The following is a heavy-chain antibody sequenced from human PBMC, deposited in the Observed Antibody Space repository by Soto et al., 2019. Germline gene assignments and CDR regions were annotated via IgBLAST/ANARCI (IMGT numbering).Heavy chain of an antibody. D-gene: IGHD2-2*01. V-gene: IGHV3-74*01. CDR1: GFTFSTYW. CDR2: ISTDGSST. Sequence: EVQLVESGGGLVQPGGSLRLSCAVTGFTFSTYWMHWVRQGPGKGLVWVSRISTDGSSTTYADSVKGRFTISRDNAKNTLYLQMNSLRAEDTAVYYCARATGSNHPFDYWGQGSLVTVSS. J-gene: IGHJ4*02. CDR3: ARATGSNHPFDY.